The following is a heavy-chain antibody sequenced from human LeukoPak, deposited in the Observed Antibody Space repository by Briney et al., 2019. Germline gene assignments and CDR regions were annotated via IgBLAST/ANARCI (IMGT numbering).Heavy chain of an antibody. J-gene: IGHJ4*02. V-gene: IGHV4-59*01. D-gene: IGHD1-26*01. CDR2: IYYSGST. CDR3: ATFSGSRPH. Sequence: SETLSLTCTVSGGSISSYYWSWIRQPPGKGLEWIGYIYYSGSTNYNPSLKSRVTISVDTSKNQFSLKLSSVTAADTAVYYCATFSGSRPHWGQGTLVTVSS. CDR1: GGSISSYY.